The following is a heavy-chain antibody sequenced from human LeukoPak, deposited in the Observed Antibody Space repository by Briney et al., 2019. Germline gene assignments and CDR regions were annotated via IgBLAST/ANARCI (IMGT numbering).Heavy chain of an antibody. J-gene: IGHJ4*02. CDR2: IIFDSGNT. CDR1: GFTFSASA. CDR3: ARPSRPYYYDSSGYYKGVHYYFDY. D-gene: IGHD3-22*01. V-gene: IGHV1-58*01. Sequence: ASVKVSCKASGFTFSASAVHWMRQPPGQRLEWIGWIIFDSGNTTCAQNFQNRVTFTGDMFTNTAYMELNSLTSADTAVYYCARPSRPYYYDSSGYYKGVHYYFDYWGQGTLVTVSS.